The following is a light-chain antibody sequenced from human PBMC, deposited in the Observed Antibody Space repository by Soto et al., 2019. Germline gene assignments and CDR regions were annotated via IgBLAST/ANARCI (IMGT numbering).Light chain of an antibody. CDR2: DAS. CDR1: QSVSSY. Sequence: EIVLTQSPATLSLSPGERAPLSCRASQSVSSYLAWYQQKPGQAPRLLIYDASNRATGIPARFSGSGSGTDFTLTISSLEPEDFAVYYCQQRSNWPITFAQGTRLEI. J-gene: IGKJ5*01. CDR3: QQRSNWPIT. V-gene: IGKV3-11*01.